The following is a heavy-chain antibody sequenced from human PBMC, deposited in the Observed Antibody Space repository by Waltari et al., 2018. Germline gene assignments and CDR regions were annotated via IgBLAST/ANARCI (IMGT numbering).Heavy chain of an antibody. D-gene: IGHD1-1*01. CDR1: GFTFSNSW. CDR2: IKHDGTGT. CDR3: GRGYNDRRLDY. J-gene: IGHJ4*02. Sequence: EVQLVESGGGLVQPGGSLRLSCEVSGFTFSNSWMHWVRQVPGKGLVWVSRIKHDGTGTIYAGSVQGRFTISRDNAKNTLYLQLNSLRGEDTAVYYCGRGYNDRRLDYWGQGTLVTVSS. V-gene: IGHV3-74*01.